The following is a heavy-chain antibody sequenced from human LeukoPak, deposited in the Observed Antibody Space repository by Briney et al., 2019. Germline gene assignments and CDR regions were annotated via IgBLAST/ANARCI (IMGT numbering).Heavy chain of an antibody. Sequence: SETLSLTCTVSGGSISSYYWSWIRQPPGKGLEWIGYIYYSGSTNYNLSLKSRVTISVDTSKNQFSLKLSSVTAADTAVYYCARALVFNYYDFWSGYYHWFDPWGQGTLVTVSS. V-gene: IGHV4-59*01. J-gene: IGHJ5*02. CDR1: GGSISSYY. CDR2: IYYSGST. CDR3: ARALVFNYYDFWSGYYHWFDP. D-gene: IGHD3-3*01.